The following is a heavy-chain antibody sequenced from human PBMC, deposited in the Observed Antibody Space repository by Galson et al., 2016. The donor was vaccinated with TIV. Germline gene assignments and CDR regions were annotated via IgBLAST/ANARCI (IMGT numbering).Heavy chain of an antibody. CDR3: ARVFLSYQVDY. CDR2: ISRGSNFI. D-gene: IGHD2-2*01. CDR1: GFTFSSYG. J-gene: IGHJ4*02. Sequence: LRLSCAASGFTFSSYGMSWVRQTPGKGLEWVSSISRGSNFIFYADSVKGRFAISRDKSKNTLFLQLDSLRTEDTAVYYCARVFLSYQVDYWGQGTLVTVSS. V-gene: IGHV3-21*01.